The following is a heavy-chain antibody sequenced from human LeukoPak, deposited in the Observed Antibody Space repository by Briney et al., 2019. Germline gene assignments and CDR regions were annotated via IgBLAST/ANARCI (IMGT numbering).Heavy chain of an antibody. CDR3: ATYYYGSGIWPDAFDI. Sequence: SQTLSLTCSVSGGSISSGGYYWSWIRQHPGKGLEWIGYIYYSGSTYYNPSLKSRVTISVDTSKNQFSLKLSSVTAADTAVYYCATYYYGSGIWPDAFDIWGQGTMVTVSS. CDR2: IYYSGST. J-gene: IGHJ3*02. D-gene: IGHD3-10*01. V-gene: IGHV4-31*03. CDR1: GGSISSGGYY.